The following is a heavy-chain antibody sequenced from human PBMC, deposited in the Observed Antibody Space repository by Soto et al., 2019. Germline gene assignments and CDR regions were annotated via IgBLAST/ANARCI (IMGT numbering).Heavy chain of an antibody. J-gene: IGHJ4*02. CDR3: ARAPSEYIWGSYLRYYEY. CDR2: ISGTTGHA. D-gene: IGHD3-16*01. Sequence: EVQILESGGGLVQPGGSLRLSCAASGFPFSNYAMAWVRQAPGKGLEWVSAISGTTGHAFYADSVKDRFTISRDNSKNTLYLQMDSLRAEDTAVYHCARAPSEYIWGSYLRYYEYGGQGTLVTVSS. V-gene: IGHV3-23*01. CDR1: GFPFSNYA.